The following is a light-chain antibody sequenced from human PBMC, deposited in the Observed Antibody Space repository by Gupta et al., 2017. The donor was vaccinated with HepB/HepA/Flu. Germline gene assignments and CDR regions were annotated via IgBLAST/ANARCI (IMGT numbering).Light chain of an antibody. CDR1: QSISTN. CDR2: GSF. Sequence: EIVMTQSPVTLSVSPGERATLSCRASQSISTNLAWYQQKPGQAPSFLIYGSFTRATGIPARFSGSGSGTEFTLTISSLQSEDFAVYYCQQDNNWPLTFGGGTKVEIK. V-gene: IGKV3-15*01. J-gene: IGKJ4*01. CDR3: QQDNNWPLT.